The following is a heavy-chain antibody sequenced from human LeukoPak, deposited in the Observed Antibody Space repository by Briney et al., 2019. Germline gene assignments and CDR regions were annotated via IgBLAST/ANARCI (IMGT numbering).Heavy chain of an antibody. CDR2: INHSGST. CDR1: GGFFSGYY. CDR3: ARVATMSDY. D-gene: IGHD3-10*02. V-gene: IGHV4-34*01. J-gene: IGHJ4*02. Sequence: SETLSLTCAVYGGFFSGYYWSWIRQPPGKGLEWIGEINHSGSTNYNPSLKSRVTISVDTSKNQFSLKLSSVTAADTAVYYCARVATMSDYWGQGTLVTVSS.